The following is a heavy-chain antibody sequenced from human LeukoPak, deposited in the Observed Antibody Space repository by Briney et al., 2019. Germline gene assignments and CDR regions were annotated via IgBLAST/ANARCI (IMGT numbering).Heavy chain of an antibody. CDR3: ARRPYDSSGYYPYWYFDL. D-gene: IGHD3-22*01. CDR2: IYHSAST. J-gene: IGHJ2*01. V-gene: IGHV4-38-2*01. CDR1: GYSISSGYY. Sequence: SETLSLTCAVSGYSISSGYYWGWIRQPPGKGLEGMGSIYHSASTYYNPSLKSRVTISVDTSKNQFSLKLSSVTAADTAVYYCARRPYDSSGYYPYWYFDLWGRGTLVTVSS.